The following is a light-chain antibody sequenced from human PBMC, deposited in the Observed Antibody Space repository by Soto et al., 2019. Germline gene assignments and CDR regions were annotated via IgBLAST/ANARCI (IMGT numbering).Light chain of an antibody. CDR1: SSNIGAGYD. V-gene: IGLV1-40*01. Sequence: QSVLTQPPSVSVAPGQRVTISCTGSSSNIGAGYDVHWYQQLPGTAPKLLIYGDSNRPSGVPDRFSGSNSGTSASLAITGLQAEDEADYYCQSYDSSLSGYVFGTGTKVTVL. CDR2: GDS. J-gene: IGLJ1*01. CDR3: QSYDSSLSGYV.